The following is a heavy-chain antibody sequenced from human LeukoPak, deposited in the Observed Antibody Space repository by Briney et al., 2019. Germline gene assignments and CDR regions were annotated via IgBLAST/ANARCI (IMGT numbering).Heavy chain of an antibody. CDR2: ISCSGGST. J-gene: IGHJ4*02. V-gene: IGHV3-23*01. CDR3: ATPPRWSRSGYY. D-gene: IGHD3-3*01. Sequence: GGSLRLSCAASGFTLSSYAMSWVRQAPGKGLEWVSAISCSGGSTYYADSVKGRFTISRDHSQNTLYLQMNSLRAGDTAVYFCATPPRWSRSGYYWGEATMVADSS. CDR1: GFTLSSYA.